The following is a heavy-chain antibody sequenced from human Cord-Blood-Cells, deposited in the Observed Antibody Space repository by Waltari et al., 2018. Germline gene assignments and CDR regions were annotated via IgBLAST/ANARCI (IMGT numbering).Heavy chain of an antibody. V-gene: IGHV1-3*01. Sequence: QVQLVQSGAEVKKPGASVKVSCKASGYTFTSYAMHWVRQAPGQRLEWMGWINAGNGNTKYSQKFQGRVTITRDTSASTAYMELSSLRSEDTAVYYCARVELGTLEYYFDYWGQGTLVTVSS. J-gene: IGHJ4*02. CDR2: INAGNGNT. CDR3: ARVELGTLEYYFDY. CDR1: GYTFTSYA. D-gene: IGHD7-27*01.